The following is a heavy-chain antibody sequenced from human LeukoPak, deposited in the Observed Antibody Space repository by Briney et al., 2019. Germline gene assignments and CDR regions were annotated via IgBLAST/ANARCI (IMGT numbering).Heavy chain of an antibody. V-gene: IGHV3-48*04. D-gene: IGHD6-13*01. CDR3: AKSESSWYSPFDY. CDR1: GFTFSRYS. CDR2: ISSSSSTI. J-gene: IGHJ4*02. Sequence: GGSLRLSCAASGFTFSRYSMNWVRQAPGKGLEWVSYISSSSSTIHYADSVRGRFTISRDNAKNSLCLQMNSLRAEDTAVYYCAKSESSWYSPFDYWGQGTLVTVSS.